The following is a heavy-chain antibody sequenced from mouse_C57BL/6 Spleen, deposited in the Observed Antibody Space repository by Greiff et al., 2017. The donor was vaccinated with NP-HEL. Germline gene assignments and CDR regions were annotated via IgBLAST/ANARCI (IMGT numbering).Heavy chain of an antibody. CDR1: GYTFTGYW. Sequence: QVQLQQPGTELVKPGASVKLSCKASGYTFTGYWMPWVKQRPGQGLEWIGNINPSKGGPNYNEKFTSKATLTVDKSSSTAYMQLSSLTSEDSAVYYCARAGNYYSMDYWGQGTSVTVSS. CDR3: ARAGNYYSMDY. D-gene: IGHD2-1*01. CDR2: INPSKGGP. V-gene: IGHV1-53*01. J-gene: IGHJ4*01.